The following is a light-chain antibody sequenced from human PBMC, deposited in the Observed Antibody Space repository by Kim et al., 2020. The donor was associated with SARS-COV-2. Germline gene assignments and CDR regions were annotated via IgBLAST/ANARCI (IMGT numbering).Light chain of an antibody. CDR2: QDS. CDR3: QAWDSSTAV. Sequence: LSPGQTASITCSGDKLGNKYACWYQQKPGQSPVLVIYQDSKRPSGIPERFSGSNSGNTATLTISGTQAMDEADYYCQAWDSSTAVFGTGTKVTVL. V-gene: IGLV3-1*01. J-gene: IGLJ1*01. CDR1: KLGNKY.